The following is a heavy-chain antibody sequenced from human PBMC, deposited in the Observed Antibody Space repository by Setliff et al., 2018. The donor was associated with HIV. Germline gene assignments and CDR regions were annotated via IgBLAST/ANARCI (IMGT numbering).Heavy chain of an antibody. V-gene: IGHV3-74*01. D-gene: IGHD3-10*02. Sequence: PGGSLRLSCAASGFTFSNHWMHWVRQSPGKGLVWVSRISEDGRGTNYADSVKGWFSISRDNSKNTLYLQMNSLTAEDTAVYYCARENYYVTEYWGQGTLVTVSS. CDR2: ISEDGRGT. J-gene: IGHJ4*02. CDR3: ARENYYVTEY. CDR1: GFTFSNHW.